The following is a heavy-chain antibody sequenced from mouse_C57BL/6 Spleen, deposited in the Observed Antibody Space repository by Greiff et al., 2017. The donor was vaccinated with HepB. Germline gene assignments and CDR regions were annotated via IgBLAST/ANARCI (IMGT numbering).Heavy chain of an antibody. CDR3: ARHEAYYDYDDDGYYFDY. J-gene: IGHJ2*01. Sequence: QVQLQQSGAELVKPGASVKLSCKASGYTFTEYTIHWVKQRSGQGLEWIGWFYPGSGSIKYNEKFKDKATLTADKSSSTVYMELSRLTSEDSAVYFCARHEAYYDYDDDGYYFDYWGQGTTLTVSS. V-gene: IGHV1-62-2*01. CDR1: GYTFTEYT. D-gene: IGHD2-4*01. CDR2: FYPGSGSI.